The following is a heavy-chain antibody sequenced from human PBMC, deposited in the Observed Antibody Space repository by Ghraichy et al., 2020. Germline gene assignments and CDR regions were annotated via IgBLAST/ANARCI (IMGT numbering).Heavy chain of an antibody. Sequence: GSLRLSCAASGFTFSSYGMTWVRQAPGKGLEWVSAISGSGGSTYYADSVKGRFTISRDNSKSTLYLQMSSLRADDTAVYYCAKDPRSHSDWGQGTLVTVSS. CDR3: AKDPRSHSD. D-gene: IGHD3-10*01. V-gene: IGHV3-23*01. CDR2: ISGSGGST. J-gene: IGHJ4*02. CDR1: GFTFSSYG.